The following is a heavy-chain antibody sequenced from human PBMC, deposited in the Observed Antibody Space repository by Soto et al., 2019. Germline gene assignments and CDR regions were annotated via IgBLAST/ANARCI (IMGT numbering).Heavy chain of an antibody. CDR1: GYSFTIYC. J-gene: IGHJ4*02. CDR3: ARQGELRFLEWLPSD. Sequence: GESLKISCKGSGYSFTIYCIGWVLQMPWKGLEWMGIIYPGDSDTRYSPSFQGQVTISADKSISTAYLQWSSLKASDTAMYYCARQGELRFLEWLPSDWGQGTLVTVSS. V-gene: IGHV5-51*01. D-gene: IGHD3-3*01. CDR2: IYPGDSDT.